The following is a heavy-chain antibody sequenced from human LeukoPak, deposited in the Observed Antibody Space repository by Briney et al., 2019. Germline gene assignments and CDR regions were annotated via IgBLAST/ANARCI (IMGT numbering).Heavy chain of an antibody. CDR2: IYPGDSDT. Sequence: GESLKISCKISGYKLTNNWIGWVRQMPGKGLEWMGIIYPGDSDTRYSPSFQGQVTISADKSISTAYLQWSSLKASDTAMYYCARQDSTAYYDSTGLPYDAFDIWGQGTMVTVSS. D-gene: IGHD3-22*01. CDR1: GYKLTNNW. CDR3: ARQDSTAYYDSTGLPYDAFDI. V-gene: IGHV5-51*01. J-gene: IGHJ3*02.